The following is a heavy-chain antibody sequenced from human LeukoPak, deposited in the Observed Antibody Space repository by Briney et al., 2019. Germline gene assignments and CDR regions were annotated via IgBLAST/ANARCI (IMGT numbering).Heavy chain of an antibody. J-gene: IGHJ4*02. CDR3: AKERFTWISINFEY. V-gene: IGHV3-23*01. D-gene: IGHD5-12*01. CDR2: ISGSGGST. Sequence: GGSLRLSCAASGFTFSSYAMNWVRQAPGKGLEWVSDISGSGGSTYYADSVKGRFTISRDNSKNTLDLQMNSLRAEDTAVYYCAKERFTWISINFEYWGQGTLVTVSS. CDR1: GFTFSSYA.